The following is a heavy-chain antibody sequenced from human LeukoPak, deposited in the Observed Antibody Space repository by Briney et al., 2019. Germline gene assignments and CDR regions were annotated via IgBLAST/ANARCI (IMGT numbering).Heavy chain of an antibody. J-gene: IGHJ4*02. Sequence: GGSLRLSCGASGFTFSSYAMAWVRQAPGKGLEWVSAISGSGGSTYYADSVKGRFTISRDNSKNTLYLQMNSLRAEDTAVYYCAKDQGVVVTAIPHYWGQGTLVTVSS. D-gene: IGHD2-21*02. CDR1: GFTFSSYA. CDR2: ISGSGGST. V-gene: IGHV3-23*01. CDR3: AKDQGVVVTAIPHY.